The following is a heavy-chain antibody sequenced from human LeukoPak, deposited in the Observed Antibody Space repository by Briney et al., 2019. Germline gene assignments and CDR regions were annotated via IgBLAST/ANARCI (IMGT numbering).Heavy chain of an antibody. CDR3: VRGNWYEY. CDR2: IYPGDSDT. V-gene: IGHV5-51*01. J-gene: IGHJ4*02. D-gene: IGHD1-1*01. CDR1: GYSFTTYW. Sequence: GESLKISCKASGYSFTTYWIGWVRQMPGRGLEWVGIIYPGDSDTRYSPSFQGHVTFSVDKSTSTAYLQWSSLKASDTAMYYCVRGNWYEYWGQGTLVAVSS.